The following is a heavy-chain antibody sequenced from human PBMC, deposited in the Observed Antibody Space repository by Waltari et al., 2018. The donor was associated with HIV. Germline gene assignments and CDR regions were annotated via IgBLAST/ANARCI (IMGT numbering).Heavy chain of an antibody. CDR1: GYTFTAYY. CDR2: INPNNGGT. CDR3: ASSSDGGRN. Sequence: QVQLVQSGAEVKKPGASVKVSSKASGYTFTAYYIHWVRQAPGQGLEWMGWINPNNGGTKYAQKFQGRVTMTRDTPISTAYMEMSSLIADDAAVYYCASSSDGGRNWGQGTLVTVSS. J-gene: IGHJ1*01. V-gene: IGHV1-2*02.